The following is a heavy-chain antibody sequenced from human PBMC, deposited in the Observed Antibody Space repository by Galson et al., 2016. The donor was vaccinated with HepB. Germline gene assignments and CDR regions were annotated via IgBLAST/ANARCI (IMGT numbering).Heavy chain of an antibody. D-gene: IGHD3-16*01. CDR2: IVPIFDAP. Sequence: SVKVSCKASGGSFRDLAINWVRQAPGQGLEWMGGIVPIFDAPNYARKFQGRVTITADTSRSTAYMELDSLTSEDTAAYFCATDVLGLFDYWGQGTLVTVSS. CDR1: GGSFRDLA. J-gene: IGHJ4*02. CDR3: ATDVLGLFDY. V-gene: IGHV1-69*06.